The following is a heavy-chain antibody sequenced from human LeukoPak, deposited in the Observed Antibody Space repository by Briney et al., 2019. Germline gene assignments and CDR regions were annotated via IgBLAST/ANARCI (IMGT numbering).Heavy chain of an antibody. CDR1: GFTFSSYW. D-gene: IGHD6-13*01. CDR3: ARGLAAAGKTTYDY. V-gene: IGHV3-7*04. Sequence: GGSLRLSCAASGFTFSSYWMSWVRQAPGKGLEWVAIIKQDGSEKYYVDSVKGRFTISRDNAKNSLYLQMNSLRAEDTAVYYCARGLAAAGKTTYDYWGQGTLVTVSS. J-gene: IGHJ4*02. CDR2: IKQDGSEK.